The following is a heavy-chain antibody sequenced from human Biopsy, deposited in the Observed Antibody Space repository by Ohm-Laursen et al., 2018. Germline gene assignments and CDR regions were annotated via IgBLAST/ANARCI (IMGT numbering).Heavy chain of an antibody. J-gene: IGHJ4*02. Sequence: SDTLSLTCAVSGGSISSGSNYWAWIRQPPGKGLGWIGSVYHSGTTYSRPTHKSRVTISVDTSKNKLSLKVTSLTAADTAAYYCARHDDNGPFALDSWGQGTLVTVSS. D-gene: IGHD4/OR15-4a*01. CDR1: GGSISSGSNY. CDR2: VYHSGTT. CDR3: ARHDDNGPFALDS. V-gene: IGHV4-39*01.